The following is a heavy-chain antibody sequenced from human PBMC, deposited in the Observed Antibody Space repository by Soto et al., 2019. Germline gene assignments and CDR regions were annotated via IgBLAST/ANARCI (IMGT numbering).Heavy chain of an antibody. Sequence: QVQLVQSGAEVKKPGSSVKVSCEASGGSVSSSTLSWVRQAPGQGLEWMGRIIPILGRANYAQKFQDRVTITADKSTSTAYMELSSLRSEDTAVYFCAGDSGYSNYAFDFWGLGTLITVSS. J-gene: IGHJ4*02. D-gene: IGHD4-4*01. V-gene: IGHV1-69*08. CDR3: AGDSGYSNYAFDF. CDR1: GGSVSSST. CDR2: IIPILGRA.